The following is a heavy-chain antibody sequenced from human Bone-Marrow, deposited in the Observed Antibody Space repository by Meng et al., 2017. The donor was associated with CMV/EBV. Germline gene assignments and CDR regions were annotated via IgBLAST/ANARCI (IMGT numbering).Heavy chain of an antibody. CDR3: ARDGSHRSPDYYYYGMDV. J-gene: IGHJ6*02. Sequence: GSLRLSCTVSGYSISSGYYWGWIRQPPGKGLEWIGSIYHSGSTYYNPSLKSRVTISVDTSKNQFSLKLSSVTAADTAVYYCARDGSHRSPDYYYYGMDVWGQGTTVTVSS. V-gene: IGHV4-38-2*02. CDR1: GYSISSGYY. CDR2: IYHSGST. D-gene: IGHD1-26*01.